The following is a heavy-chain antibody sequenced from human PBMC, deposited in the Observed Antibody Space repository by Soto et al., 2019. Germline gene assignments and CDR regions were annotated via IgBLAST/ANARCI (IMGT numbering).Heavy chain of an antibody. CDR2: IDYSGST. J-gene: IGHJ5*02. Sequence: PSETLSLTCTVSGGSISSYYWSWIRQPPGKGLEWIGYIDYSGSTHYNPSLKSRVTISVDRSKNQFSLKLTSVPAADTAVYYCARVVVAAQGGWFDPWGQGTLVTVSS. V-gene: IGHV4-59*12. D-gene: IGHD2-15*01. CDR3: ARVVVAAQGGWFDP. CDR1: GGSISSYY.